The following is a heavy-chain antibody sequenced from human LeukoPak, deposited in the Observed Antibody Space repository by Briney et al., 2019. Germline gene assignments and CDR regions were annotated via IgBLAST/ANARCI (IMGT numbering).Heavy chain of an antibody. D-gene: IGHD5-18*01. CDR3: ARGTAMVWTPAYFDY. Sequence: SETLSLTCAVYGGPFSGYYWSWIRQPPGKGLEWIGEINHSGSTNYNPSLKSRVTISVDTSKNQFSLKLSSVTAADTAVYYCARGTAMVWTPAYFDYWGQGTLVTVSS. J-gene: IGHJ4*02. V-gene: IGHV4-34*01. CDR1: GGPFSGYY. CDR2: INHSGST.